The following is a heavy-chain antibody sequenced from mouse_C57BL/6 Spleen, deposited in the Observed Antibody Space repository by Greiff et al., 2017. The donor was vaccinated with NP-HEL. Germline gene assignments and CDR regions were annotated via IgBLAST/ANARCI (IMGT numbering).Heavy chain of an antibody. V-gene: IGHV7-3*01. D-gene: IGHD2-2*01. J-gene: IGHJ2*01. CDR3: ARCLGVTTEGYYFDY. CDR1: GFTFTDYY. CDR2: IRNKANGYTT. Sequence: EVKLQESGGGLVQPGGSLSLSCAASGFTFTDYYMSWVRQPPGKALEWLGFIRNKANGYTTEYSASVKGRFTISRDNSQSILYLQMKAPRAEDSATYSCARCLGVTTEGYYFDYWGQGTTLTVSS.